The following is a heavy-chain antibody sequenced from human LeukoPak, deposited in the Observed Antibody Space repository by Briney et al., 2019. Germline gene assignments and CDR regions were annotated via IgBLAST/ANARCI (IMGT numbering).Heavy chain of an antibody. CDR3: ARRPRDSSGYYLGAFHA. V-gene: IGHV3-23*01. CDR1: GFTFSSYA. D-gene: IGHD3-22*01. CDR2: ISGSGGST. Sequence: GGSLRLSCAASGFTFSSYAMSWVRQAPGKGLEWVSAISGSGGSTYYADSAKGRFTISRDNAKNTLYLHMRSLRAEDTAVYFCARRPRDSSGYYLGAFHAWGQGTTVTVSS. J-gene: IGHJ3*01.